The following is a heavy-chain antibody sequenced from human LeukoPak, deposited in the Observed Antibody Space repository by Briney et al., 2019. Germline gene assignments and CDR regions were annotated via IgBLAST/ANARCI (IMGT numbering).Heavy chain of an antibody. J-gene: IGHJ1*01. CDR3: AKDPARYFDWLLQAEYFQH. D-gene: IGHD3-9*01. CDR1: GFTFSSYA. CDR2: ISGSGGST. Sequence: TGGSLRLSCAASGFTFSSYAMSWVRQAPGKGLEWVSAISGSGGSTYYADSVKGRCTISRDNSKNTLYLQMNSLRAEDPAVYYCAKDPARYFDWLLQAEYFQHWGQGTLVTVSS. V-gene: IGHV3-23*01.